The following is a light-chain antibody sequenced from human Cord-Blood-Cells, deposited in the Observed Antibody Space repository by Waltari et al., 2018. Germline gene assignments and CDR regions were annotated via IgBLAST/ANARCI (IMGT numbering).Light chain of an antibody. CDR2: GGS. V-gene: IGLV2-14*02. CDR3: CSYTSSSTR. Sequence: QSALTQPASVSGSPGQSITISCTGTSSDVGSYNLVSWYQQHPGKAPKPMVYGGSKRPSGVSNRFSGSKSGNTASLTISGLQAEDEADYYCCSYTSSSTRFGGGTKLTVL. CDR1: SSDVGSYNL. J-gene: IGLJ3*02.